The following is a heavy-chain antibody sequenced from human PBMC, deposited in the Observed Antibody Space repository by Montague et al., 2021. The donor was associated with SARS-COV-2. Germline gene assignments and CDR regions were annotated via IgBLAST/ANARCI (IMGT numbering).Heavy chain of an antibody. CDR1: GGSISSGSYY. CDR2: IYTSGST. Sequence: TLSPTCTVSGGSISSGSYYWSWIRQPAGKGLEWIGRIYTSGSTNYNPSLKSRVTISVDTSKNQFSLKLSSVTAADTAVYYCARAKGSRYYYDSSGYYRDRGYYYYYYGMDVWGQGTTVTVSS. V-gene: IGHV4-61*02. CDR3: ARAKGSRYYYDSSGYYRDRGYYYYYYGMDV. D-gene: IGHD3-22*01. J-gene: IGHJ6*02.